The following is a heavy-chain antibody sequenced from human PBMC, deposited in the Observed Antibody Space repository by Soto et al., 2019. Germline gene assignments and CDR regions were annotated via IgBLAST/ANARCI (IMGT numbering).Heavy chain of an antibody. Sequence: GGSLRLSCAASGFTFSSYSMNWVRQSPGEGLEWVSSISSSSSYIYYADPVKGRFTISRDNAKNSLYLQMNSLRAEDTAVYYCARDYYYDSSGYYSPFDYWGQGTLVTVSS. CDR3: ARDYYYDSSGYYSPFDY. CDR1: GFTFSSYS. V-gene: IGHV3-21*01. J-gene: IGHJ4*02. CDR2: ISSSSSYI. D-gene: IGHD3-22*01.